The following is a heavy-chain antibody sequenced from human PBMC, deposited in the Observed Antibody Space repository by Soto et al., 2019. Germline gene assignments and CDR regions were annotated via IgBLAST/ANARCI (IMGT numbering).Heavy chain of an antibody. CDR2: ISWNSGNI. CDR3: VKAATYSSSQGWFDP. V-gene: IGHV3-9*01. CDR1: GFSFDGYA. J-gene: IGHJ5*02. D-gene: IGHD6-6*01. Sequence: GGSLRLSCAASGFSFDGYAMNWVRQPPGKGLEWVSGISWNSGNIDYADSVKGRFTISRDNAKNSLYLQMNSLRAEDTALYYCVKAATYSSSQGWFDPWGQGTMVTVSS.